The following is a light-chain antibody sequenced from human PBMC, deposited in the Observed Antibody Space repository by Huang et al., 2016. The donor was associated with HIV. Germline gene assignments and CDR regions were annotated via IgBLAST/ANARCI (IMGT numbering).Light chain of an antibody. J-gene: IGKJ2*01. Sequence: EIVMTQSPATLSVSPGERATLSCRASQSVSSNLAWYQQKPGQAPRLLIYGASTRATGIPARFSALGDGTEFTLTISSLQSEDFAVYYCQQYNNWPPMYTFGQGTNLEIK. V-gene: IGKV3-15*01. CDR2: GAS. CDR3: QQYNNWPPMYT. CDR1: QSVSSN.